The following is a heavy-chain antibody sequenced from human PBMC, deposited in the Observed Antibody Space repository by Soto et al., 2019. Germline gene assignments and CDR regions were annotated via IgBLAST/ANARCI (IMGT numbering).Heavy chain of an antibody. D-gene: IGHD4-17*01. J-gene: IGHJ5*02. CDR3: AHRPNYGARFAP. CDR1: GFSLNSRAMG. Sequence: QITLKESGPTLVNPTQTLTLTCTFSGFSLNSRAMGVGWIRQPPGKALEWLALIFWDDDKRYSPSLKDRLTIPKDTPQNQVVLNMTNQEPVDTGTYYCAHRPNYGARFAPLGQGILVNVSS. V-gene: IGHV2-5*02. CDR2: IFWDDDK.